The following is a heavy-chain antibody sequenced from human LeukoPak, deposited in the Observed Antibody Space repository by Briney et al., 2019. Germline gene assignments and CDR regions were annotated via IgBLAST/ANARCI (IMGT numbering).Heavy chain of an antibody. CDR2: IYHSGST. CDR3: ARDGRSDYYYDSSGNFDY. D-gene: IGHD3-22*01. Sequence: SQTLSLTCAVSGGSISSGGYSWSWIRQPPGKGLEWIGYIYHSGSTYYNPSLKSRVTISVDRSKNQFSLKLSSVTAADTAVYYCARDGRSDYYYDSSGNFDYWGQGTLVTVSS. CDR1: GGSISSGGYS. V-gene: IGHV4-30-2*01. J-gene: IGHJ4*02.